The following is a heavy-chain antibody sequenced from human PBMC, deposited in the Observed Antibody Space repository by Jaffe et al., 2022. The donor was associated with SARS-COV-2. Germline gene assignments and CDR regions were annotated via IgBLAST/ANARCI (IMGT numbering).Heavy chain of an antibody. Sequence: QVQLVQSGAEVKKPGASVKVSCRASGYIFSDYGISWVRQAPGQGLQWMGWISTHNGNTHFAQSFQGRVTVTTDTSTRTVYMELRNLRSDDTAVYYCARDAGGSVVVTPPLYDALDIWGQGTKVTVSS. D-gene: IGHD2-21*02. J-gene: IGHJ3*02. CDR1: GYIFSDYG. V-gene: IGHV1-18*01. CDR2: ISTHNGNT. CDR3: ARDAGGSVVVTPPLYDALDI.